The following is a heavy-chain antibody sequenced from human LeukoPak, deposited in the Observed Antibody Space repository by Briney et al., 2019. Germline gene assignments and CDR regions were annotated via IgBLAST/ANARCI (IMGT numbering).Heavy chain of an antibody. V-gene: IGHV3-11*01. D-gene: IGHD5-12*01. CDR2: ISSSGSTI. J-gene: IGHJ6*02. Sequence: GGSLRLSCAASGFTFSDCYMSWIRQAPGKGLEWVSYISSSGSTIYYADSVKGRFTISRDNAKNSLYLQMNSLRAEDTAVYYCARDRVYSGYDLFYYGMDVWGQGTTVTVSS. CDR1: GFTFSDCY. CDR3: ARDRVYSGYDLFYYGMDV.